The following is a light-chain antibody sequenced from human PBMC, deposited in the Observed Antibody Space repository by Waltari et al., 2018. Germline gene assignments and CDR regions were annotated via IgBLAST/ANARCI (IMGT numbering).Light chain of an antibody. CDR3: QQYDNLPPLT. V-gene: IGKV1-33*01. CDR2: DAS. Sequence: DIQMTQSPSSLSASVGARVTITCQASQDISNYLNWYPQKPGKAPKLLIYDASNLETGGPSRFSGSGSGTDFTFTISSLQPEDIATYYCQQYDNLPPLTFGGGTKVEIK. CDR1: QDISNY. J-gene: IGKJ4*01.